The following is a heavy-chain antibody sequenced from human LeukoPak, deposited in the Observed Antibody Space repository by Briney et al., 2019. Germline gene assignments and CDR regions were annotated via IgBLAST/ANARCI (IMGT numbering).Heavy chain of an antibody. CDR1: GFTVSNNY. CDR2: IYSGGST. CDR3: ARDHCSGGSCYPRDGMDV. J-gene: IGHJ6*02. V-gene: IGHV3-53*04. D-gene: IGHD2-15*01. Sequence: GGSLRLSCVVSGFTVSNNYMSWVRQAPGKGLEWVSVIYSGGSTYYADSVKGRFTISRHSSKNTLYLQMNSLRAEDTAVYYCARDHCSGGSCYPRDGMDVWGQGTTVTVSS.